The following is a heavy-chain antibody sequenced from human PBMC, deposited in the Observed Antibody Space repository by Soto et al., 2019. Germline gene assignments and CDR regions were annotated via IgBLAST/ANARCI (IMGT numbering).Heavy chain of an antibody. D-gene: IGHD6-13*01. CDR2: IYYSGST. CDR1: SGSISSYY. CDR3: ARDRRWYVDY. J-gene: IGHJ4*02. V-gene: IGHV4-59*01. Sequence: PSETLSLTCTVSSGSISSYYWSWIRQPPGKGLEWIGYIYYSGSTNYNPSLKSRVTISVDTSKNQFSLKLSSVTAADTAVYYCARDRRWYVDYWGQGTLVTVSS.